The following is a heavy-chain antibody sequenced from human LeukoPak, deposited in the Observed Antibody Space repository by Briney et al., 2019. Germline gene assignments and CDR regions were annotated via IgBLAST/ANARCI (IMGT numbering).Heavy chain of an antibody. D-gene: IGHD3-10*01. CDR1: GGSFSGYY. CDR3: ARTPMVRGVPKFDY. J-gene: IGHJ4*02. Sequence: PSETPSLTCAVSGGSFSGYYWSWIRQPPGQGLEWIGEINHSGSTNYNPSLKSRVTISVDTSKNQFSLKLSSVTAADTAVYYCARTPMVRGVPKFDYWGQGTLVTVSS. V-gene: IGHV4-34*01. CDR2: INHSGST.